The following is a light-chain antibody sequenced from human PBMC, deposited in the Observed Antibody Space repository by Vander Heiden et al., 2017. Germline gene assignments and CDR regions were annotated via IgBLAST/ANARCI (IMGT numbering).Light chain of an antibody. J-gene: IGLJ2*01. V-gene: IGLV1-40*01. CDR3: QSYDGSHSLL. CDR2: DDS. CDR1: SSNVGGDYD. Sequence: QSVLTWPPPVSGPPGQRVTISCTGSSSNVGGDYDVHWYQQHPGKAPKLLIYDDSNRPSGVPDRFSGSKSGNSASLAITGLQAEDEADYYCQSYDGSHSLLFGGGTKLTVL.